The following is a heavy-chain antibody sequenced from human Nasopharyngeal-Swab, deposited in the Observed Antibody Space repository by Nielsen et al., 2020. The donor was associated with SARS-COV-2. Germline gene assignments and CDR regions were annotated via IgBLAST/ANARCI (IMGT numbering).Heavy chain of an antibody. Sequence: SETLSLTCTVPGGSVSSGSYYWSWIRQPPGKGLEWLGYIYYSGSTNYNPSLKSRVTISVDTSKNQFSLKLSSVTAADTAVYYCARETYYDILTGYQDYYFDYWGQGTLVTVSS. CDR2: IYYSGST. J-gene: IGHJ4*02. V-gene: IGHV4-61*01. D-gene: IGHD3-9*01. CDR1: GGSVSSGSYY. CDR3: ARETYYDILTGYQDYYFDY.